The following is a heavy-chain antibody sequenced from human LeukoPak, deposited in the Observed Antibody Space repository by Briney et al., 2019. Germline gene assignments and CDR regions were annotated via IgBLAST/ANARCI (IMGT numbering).Heavy chain of an antibody. D-gene: IGHD2-15*01. V-gene: IGHV4-59*12. J-gene: IGHJ4*02. CDR3: ARGGWSLDY. CDR2: IYYSGST. Sequence: PSETLSLTCTVSGGSINSFYWSWIRQPPGKGLEWVGYIYYSGSTNYNPSLKSRVTISVDTSKNQFSLKLSSLTAADTAVYYCARGGWSLDYWGQGTLVTVSS. CDR1: GGSINSFY.